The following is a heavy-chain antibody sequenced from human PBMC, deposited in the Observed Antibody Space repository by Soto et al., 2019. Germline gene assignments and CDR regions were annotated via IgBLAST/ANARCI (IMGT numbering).Heavy chain of an antibody. V-gene: IGHV3-23*01. CDR1: GFTFSSYA. D-gene: IGHD3-3*01. CDR2: ISGSGGST. Sequence: EVQLLESGGGLVQPGGSLRLSCAASGFTFSSYAMSWVRQAPGKGLEWVSAISGSGGSTYYADSVKGRFTISRDNSKNTLYLQMNSLRAEDTAVYYWASSQYYFGSGNYYYYYYMDVWGKGTTVTVSS. CDR3: ASSQYYFGSGNYYYYYYMDV. J-gene: IGHJ6*03.